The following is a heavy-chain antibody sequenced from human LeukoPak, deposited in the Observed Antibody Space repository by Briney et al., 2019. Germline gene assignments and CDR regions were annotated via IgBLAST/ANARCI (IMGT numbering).Heavy chain of an antibody. CDR1: GYTFTNYD. CDR2: MNPNSGNT. V-gene: IGHV1-8*01. J-gene: IGHJ4*02. D-gene: IGHD2-21*01. Sequence: GASVKVSCKASGYTFTNYDINWVRQTAGQGLEWMGWMNPNSGNTGYAQQLQGRVTMTRNTSIMTAYMELSSLTFEDTAVYYCARRDCGGAGCFEFLSLAFDNWGQGTLVTVSS. CDR3: ARRDCGGAGCFEFLSLAFDN.